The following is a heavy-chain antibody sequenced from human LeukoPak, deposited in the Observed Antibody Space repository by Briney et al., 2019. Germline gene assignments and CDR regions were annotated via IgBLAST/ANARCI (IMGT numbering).Heavy chain of an antibody. CDR2: INHSGST. CDR1: GGSFSGYY. D-gene: IGHD6-19*01. CDR3: ARRVWGGWYYFDY. J-gene: IGHJ4*02. V-gene: IGHV4-34*01. Sequence: SETLSLTCAVYGGSFSGYYWSWIRQPPGKGLEWIGEINHSGSTNYNPPLKSRVTISVDTSKNQFSLKLSSVTAEDTAVYYCARRVWGGWYYFDYWGQGTLVTVSS.